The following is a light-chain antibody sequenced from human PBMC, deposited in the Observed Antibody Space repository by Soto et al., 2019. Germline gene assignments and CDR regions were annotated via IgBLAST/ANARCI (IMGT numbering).Light chain of an antibody. J-gene: IGLJ2*01. V-gene: IGLV2-14*01. CDR1: SSDVGGYKF. CDR2: EVS. Sequence: QSALTQPASVSGSPGQSITISCTGTSSDVGGYKFVSWYQQHPGKAPKLMIYEVSNRPSGVSNRFSGSKSGNTASLTISGLQAEDEADYYCSSYTSSTTPLFGGGTKVTVL. CDR3: SSYTSSTTPL.